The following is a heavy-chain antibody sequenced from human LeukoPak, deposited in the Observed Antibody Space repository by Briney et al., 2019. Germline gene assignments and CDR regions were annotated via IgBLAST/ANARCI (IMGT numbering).Heavy chain of an antibody. D-gene: IGHD2/OR15-2a*01. CDR1: GFAFSSYA. J-gene: IGHJ4*02. CDR2: ISGSGGST. CDR3: ARAGNTRFDY. Sequence: PSGGSLRLSCAASGFAFSSYAMTWVRQVPGKGLDWVSTISGSGGSTFYADSVRGRFTISRDNSKNTLYLQMNSLRVEDTAVYYCARAGNTRFDYWGQGTLVTVSS. V-gene: IGHV3-23*01.